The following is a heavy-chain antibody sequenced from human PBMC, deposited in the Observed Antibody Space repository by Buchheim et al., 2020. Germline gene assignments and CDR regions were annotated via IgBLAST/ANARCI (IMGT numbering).Heavy chain of an antibody. J-gene: IGHJ6*02. CDR2: IKQDGSEK. V-gene: IGHV3-7*01. CDR3: ARDDRGVLWCGELYSSYGMDV. CDR1: GFTFSSYW. Sequence: EVQLVESGGGLVQPGGSLRLSCAASGFTFSSYWMSWVRQAPGKGLEWVANIKQDGSEKYYVDSVKGRFTISRDNAKNSLYLQMNSLRAEDTAVYYCARDDRGVLWCGELYSSYGMDVWGQGTT. D-gene: IGHD3-10*01.